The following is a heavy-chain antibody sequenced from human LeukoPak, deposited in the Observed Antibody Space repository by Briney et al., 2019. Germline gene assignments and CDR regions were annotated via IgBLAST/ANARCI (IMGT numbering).Heavy chain of an antibody. CDR1: GYTFTGYY. V-gene: IGHV1-2*02. Sequence: GASVKVFCKASGYTFTGYYMHWVRQAPGQGLEWMGWINPNSGGTNYAQKFQGRVTMTRDTSISTAYMELSRLRSDDTAVYYCASNAVAAGQLFDYWGQGTLVTVSS. CDR3: ASNAVAAGQLFDY. CDR2: INPNSGGT. D-gene: IGHD6-13*01. J-gene: IGHJ4*02.